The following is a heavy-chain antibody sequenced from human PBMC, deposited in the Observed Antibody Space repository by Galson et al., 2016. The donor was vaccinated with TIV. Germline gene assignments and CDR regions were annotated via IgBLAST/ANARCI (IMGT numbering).Heavy chain of an antibody. Sequence: QSGAEVKKPGESLKISCKGSGYRFSSYWIGWVRQRPGKGLEWLGIIFPDDSDTRYSPSLEGQVTFSAAKSIRTAYLQWSSLQASDTAIHYCARHFRSSDSSGYHYFDSWGQGTMVTVSS. J-gene: IGHJ4*02. V-gene: IGHV5-51*01. CDR2: IFPDDSDT. D-gene: IGHD3-22*01. CDR3: ARHFRSSDSSGYHYFDS. CDR1: GYRFSSYW.